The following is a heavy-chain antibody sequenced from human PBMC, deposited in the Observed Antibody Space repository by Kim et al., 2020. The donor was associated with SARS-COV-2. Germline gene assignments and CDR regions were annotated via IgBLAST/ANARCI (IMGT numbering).Heavy chain of an antibody. Sequence: NPSLKGRVTISVDTSKNQFSLKLSSVTAADTAVYYCASTFYSSGWYWFDPWGQGTLVTVSS. CDR3: ASTFYSSGWYWFDP. D-gene: IGHD6-19*01. J-gene: IGHJ5*02. V-gene: IGHV4-34*01.